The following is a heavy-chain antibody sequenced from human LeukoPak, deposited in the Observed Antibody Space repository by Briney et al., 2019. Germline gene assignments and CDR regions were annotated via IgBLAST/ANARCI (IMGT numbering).Heavy chain of an antibody. Sequence: GASVKVSCKASGYTFTSYDINWVRQATGHGLEWMGWVNPNSGNTGYAQKFQGRVTMTRNTSITTAYMELSSLRSEDTAVYYCAIGTVVADDAFDIWGQGTMVTVSS. V-gene: IGHV1-8*01. J-gene: IGHJ3*02. D-gene: IGHD3-22*01. CDR2: VNPNSGNT. CDR3: AIGTVVADDAFDI. CDR1: GYTFTSYD.